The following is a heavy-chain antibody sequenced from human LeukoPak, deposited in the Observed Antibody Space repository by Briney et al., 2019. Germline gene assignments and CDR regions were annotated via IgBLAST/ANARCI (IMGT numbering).Heavy chain of an antibody. Sequence: PGGSLRLSCAASGFTFSSYWMHWVRQAPGKGLVWVSRINTDGSSTSYADSVKGRFTISRDNAKSSLYLQMNSLRAEDTAVYYCARDLGDTAMVTDYWGQGTLVTVSS. CDR2: INTDGSST. CDR3: ARDLGDTAMVTDY. CDR1: GFTFSSYW. V-gene: IGHV3-74*01. J-gene: IGHJ4*02. D-gene: IGHD5-18*01.